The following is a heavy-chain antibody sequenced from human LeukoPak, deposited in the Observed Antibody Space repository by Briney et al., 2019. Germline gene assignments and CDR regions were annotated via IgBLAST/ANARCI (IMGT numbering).Heavy chain of an antibody. CDR2: IYYSGST. CDR3: AGEPSTPHDAFDI. Sequence: PSETLSLTCTVSGGSISSSSYYWSWIRQPPGKGLEWIGYIYYSGSTNYNPSLKSRVTISVGTSKNQFSLKLSSVTAADTAVYYCAGEPSTPHDAFDIWGQGTMVTVSS. D-gene: IGHD1-14*01. V-gene: IGHV4-61*05. CDR1: GGSISSSSYY. J-gene: IGHJ3*02.